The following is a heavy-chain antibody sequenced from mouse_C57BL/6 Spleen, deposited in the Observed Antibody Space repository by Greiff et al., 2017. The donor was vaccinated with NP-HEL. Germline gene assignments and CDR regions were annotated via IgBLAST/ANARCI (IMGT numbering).Heavy chain of an antibody. CDR1: GYTFTSYW. V-gene: IGHV1-61*01. J-gene: IGHJ3*01. CDR2: IYPSDSET. CDR3: AREDYYSNSWFAY. Sequence: VQLQQPGAELVRPGSSVKLSCKASGYTFTSYWMDWVKQRPGQSLEWIGNIYPSDSETHYNQKFKDKATLTVDKSSSTAYMQLSSLTSEDSAVYYCAREDYYSNSWFAYWGQGTLVTVSA. D-gene: IGHD2-5*01.